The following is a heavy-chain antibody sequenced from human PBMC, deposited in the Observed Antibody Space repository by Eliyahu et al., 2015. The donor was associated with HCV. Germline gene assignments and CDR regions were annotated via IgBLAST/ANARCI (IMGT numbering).Heavy chain of an antibody. CDR2: IRSKSYGGAA. CDR3: TRVKSQRPSHIAAAFDV. Sequence: EVQLVESGGGLVQPGRSLRLSXTASGFAFENYGLGWVRQDPGKGLEYIGFIRSKSYGGAAEYAASVRGRFTISRDDSKNIVYLQMNSLKTEDTALYYCTRVKSQRPSHIAAAFDVWGQGTMVTVSS. CDR1: GFAFENYG. J-gene: IGHJ3*01. V-gene: IGHV3-49*04. D-gene: IGHD6-13*01.